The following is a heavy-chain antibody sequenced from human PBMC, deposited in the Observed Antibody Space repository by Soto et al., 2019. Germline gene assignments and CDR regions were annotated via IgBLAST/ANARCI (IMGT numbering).Heavy chain of an antibody. CDR1: GYTFTEYY. CDR2: INPTNGDT. V-gene: IGHV1-2*02. Sequence: QVQLVQSGAEVKKPGASVKVSCKASGYTFTEYYMHWMRQAPGQGLEWMGWINPTNGDTNYAHNFQDRVTMTRDESISTAYMELSILTSDDTDVYYCTRGPSSGAFDYWGQGSLVAVSS. CDR3: TRGPSSGAFDY. D-gene: IGHD3-22*01. J-gene: IGHJ4*02.